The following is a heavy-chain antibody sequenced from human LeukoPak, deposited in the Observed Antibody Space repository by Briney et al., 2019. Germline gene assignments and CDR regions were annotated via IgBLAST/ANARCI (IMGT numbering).Heavy chain of an antibody. CDR2: IIPIFGTA. CDR1: GGTFSSYA. D-gene: IGHD6-19*01. J-gene: IGHJ4*02. CDR3: ARSGGYSSGWYDY. V-gene: IGHV1-69*05. Sequence: ASVKVSCKASGGTFSSYAISWVRQAPGQGLEWMGRIIPIFGTANYAQKFQCRVTITTDESTSTAYMELSSLRSEDTAVYYCARSGGYSSGWYDYWGQGTLVTVSS.